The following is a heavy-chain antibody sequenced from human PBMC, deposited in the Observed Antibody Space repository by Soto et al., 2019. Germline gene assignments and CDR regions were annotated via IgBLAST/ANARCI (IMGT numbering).Heavy chain of an antibody. V-gene: IGHV1-18*01. D-gene: IGHD3-9*01. Sequence: GASVKVSCKASGYTFTSYGISWVRQAPGQGLDWMGWISAYNGNTNYAQKLQGRVTMTTDTSTSTAYMELRSLRSDDTAVYYCARRVFVYDILTAPAAHFDYWGQGTLVTVSS. CDR2: ISAYNGNT. CDR1: GYTFTSYG. CDR3: ARRVFVYDILTAPAAHFDY. J-gene: IGHJ4*02.